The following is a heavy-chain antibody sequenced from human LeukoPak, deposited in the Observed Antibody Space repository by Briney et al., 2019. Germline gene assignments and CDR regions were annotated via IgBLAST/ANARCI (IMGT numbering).Heavy chain of an antibody. CDR1: GFTFSSYW. CDR2: ISCDGTST. J-gene: IGHJ4*02. Sequence: PGGSLRLSCAASGFTFSSYWMHWVRQAPGKGLVWVSRISCDGTSTTYADSVKGRFTISGDNAKNTLYLQMNSLTTEDTALYCCARVPYSSGTYDYWGPGTLVTVSS. V-gene: IGHV3-74*01. D-gene: IGHD3-10*01. CDR3: ARVPYSSGTYDY.